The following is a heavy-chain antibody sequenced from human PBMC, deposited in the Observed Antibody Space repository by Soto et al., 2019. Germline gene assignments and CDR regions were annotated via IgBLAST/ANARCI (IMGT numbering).Heavy chain of an antibody. V-gene: IGHV3-53*04. D-gene: IGHD4-17*01. CDR2: IYSGGST. J-gene: IGHJ4*02. Sequence: EVQLVESGGGLVQPGGSLRLSCAASGFTVSSNYMSWVRQAPGKGLEGVSVIYSGGSTYYADSVKGRFTISRHNSKNTLYLQMNSLRAEDTAVYYCARDPRGYGDYLPYFDYWGQGTLVTVSS. CDR1: GFTVSSNY. CDR3: ARDPRGYGDYLPYFDY.